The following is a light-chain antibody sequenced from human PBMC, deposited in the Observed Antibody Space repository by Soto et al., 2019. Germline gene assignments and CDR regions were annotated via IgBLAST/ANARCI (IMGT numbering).Light chain of an antibody. CDR2: ENN. CDR3: ATWDNSLSAVV. J-gene: IGLJ2*01. CDR1: SSNIGNNY. V-gene: IGLV1-51*02. Sequence: QAVVTLPPSVSAAPGQKVTISCSGSSSNIGNNYVSWYQQLPGTAPKLLIYENNKRPSEIPDRFSGSKSGTSATLGITGLQTGDEADYYCATWDNSLSAVVFGGGTKLTVL.